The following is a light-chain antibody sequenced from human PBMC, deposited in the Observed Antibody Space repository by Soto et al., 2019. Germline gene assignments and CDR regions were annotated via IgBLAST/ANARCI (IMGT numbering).Light chain of an antibody. V-gene: IGKV3-11*01. CDR3: QQHGYWPRT. J-gene: IGKJ2*01. Sequence: VLTQSPATLSLSPGDTATLSCRASEGVGSFLAWYRQKPGQPPRLLIYDASYRANGIPARFSGSGSATEFTLTINSLEPEDFAVYYCQQHGYWPRTFGQGTTLEIK. CDR1: EGVGSF. CDR2: DAS.